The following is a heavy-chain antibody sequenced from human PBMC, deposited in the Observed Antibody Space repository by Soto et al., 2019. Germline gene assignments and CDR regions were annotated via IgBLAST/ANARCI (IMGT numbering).Heavy chain of an antibody. CDR2: MNPNSGNT. CDR1: GYTFTSYD. Sequence: QVQLVQSGAEVKKPGASVKVSCKASGYTFTSYDINWVRQATGQGLEWMGWMNPNSGNTGYAQKFQGRVMITADESTSTAFMELSSLRSEDTAVYFCGRDRVMRGNSYYYGMDVWGQGTTVIVSS. J-gene: IGHJ6*02. V-gene: IGHV1-8*01. D-gene: IGHD2-21*01. CDR3: GRDRVMRGNSYYYGMDV.